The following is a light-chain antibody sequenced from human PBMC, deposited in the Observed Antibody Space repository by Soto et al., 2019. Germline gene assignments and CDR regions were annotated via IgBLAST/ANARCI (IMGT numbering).Light chain of an antibody. V-gene: IGKV1-5*01. Sequence: DIQMTQSPSILSASVGDRVTITCRASQSISAWLAWYQQKPGKAPNLLIYDASSLESGVPSRFSGSGSGTEFTLTIDSLQPDDFATYYCHHYNSYPRTFGQGTKVDVK. CDR3: HHYNSYPRT. CDR1: QSISAW. CDR2: DAS. J-gene: IGKJ1*01.